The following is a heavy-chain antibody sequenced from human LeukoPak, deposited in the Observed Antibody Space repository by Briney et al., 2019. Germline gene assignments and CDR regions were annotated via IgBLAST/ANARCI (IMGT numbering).Heavy chain of an antibody. CDR1: GFTFSSYW. CDR2: INGDGGNI. D-gene: IGHD2-15*01. V-gene: IGHV3-74*01. J-gene: IGHJ4*02. Sequence: GGSLRLSCVASGFTFSSYWMHWVRQDPRKGLVWVSRINGDGGNINYADSVRGRFTISRDNAKNTLYLQMNTLRVEDTAVYYCARVAGGSLDYWGQGTLVTVSS. CDR3: ARVAGGSLDY.